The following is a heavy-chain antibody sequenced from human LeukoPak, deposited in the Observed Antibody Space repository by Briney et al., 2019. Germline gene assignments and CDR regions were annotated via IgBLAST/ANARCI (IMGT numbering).Heavy chain of an antibody. J-gene: IGHJ3*02. Sequence: ASVKVSCKASGGTFSSYAISWVRQAPGQGLEWMGIINPSGGSTSYAQKFQGRVTMTRDTSTSTVYMELSSLRSEDTAVYYCARDTSYYYDSSGYWAFDIWGQGTMVTVSS. CDR1: GGTFSSYA. CDR3: ARDTSYYYDSSGYWAFDI. D-gene: IGHD3-22*01. V-gene: IGHV1-46*01. CDR2: INPSGGST.